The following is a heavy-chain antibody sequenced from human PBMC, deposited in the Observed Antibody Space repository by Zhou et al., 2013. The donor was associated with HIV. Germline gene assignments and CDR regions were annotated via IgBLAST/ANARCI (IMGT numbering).Heavy chain of an antibody. J-gene: IGHJ6*03. CDR3: ARSLDTAMSAYYYYMDV. CDR1: GGTFSSYA. D-gene: IGHD5-18*01. V-gene: IGHV1-69*05. Sequence: QVQLVQSGAEVKKPGSSVKVSCKASGGTFSSYAISWVRQAPGQGLEWMGGIIPIFGTANYAQKFQGRVTITTDESTSTAYMELSSLRSEDTAVYYCARSLDTAMSAYYYYMDVWGKGTTVTVSS. CDR2: IIPIFGTA.